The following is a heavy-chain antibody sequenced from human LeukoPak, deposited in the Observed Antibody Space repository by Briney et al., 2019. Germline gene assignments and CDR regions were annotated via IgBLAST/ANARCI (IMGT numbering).Heavy chain of an antibody. Sequence: GGSLILSCAASGFTFGSYAIYWVRQAPGKGLEWVSGISGSGGITYFADSVKGRFTISRDNSKNTVYLQINSLRAEDTALYYCAKTRAGNSSGRDPGWPMDYWGQGTLVTVSS. D-gene: IGHD3-22*01. CDR3: AKTRAGNSSGRDPGWPMDY. J-gene: IGHJ4*02. V-gene: IGHV3-23*01. CDR2: ISGSGGIT. CDR1: GFTFGSYA.